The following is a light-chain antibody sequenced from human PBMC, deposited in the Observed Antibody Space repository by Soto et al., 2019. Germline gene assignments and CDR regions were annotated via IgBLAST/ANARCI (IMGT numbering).Light chain of an antibody. Sequence: QSALTQPPSASGSPGQSVTISCTGTSSDVGGYNYVSWYQQHPGKAPKLMFYEVSQRPSAVHDRFSGSKSGNTSSLTVSRLQAEDDAYYYCTSYAGSIYVFGSGTKLTVL. CDR2: EVS. J-gene: IGLJ1*01. CDR3: TSYAGSIYV. V-gene: IGLV2-8*01. CDR1: SSDVGGYNY.